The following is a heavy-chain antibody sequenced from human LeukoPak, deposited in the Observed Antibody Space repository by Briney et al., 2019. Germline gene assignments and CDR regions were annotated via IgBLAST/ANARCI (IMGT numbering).Heavy chain of an antibody. D-gene: IGHD3-16*01. Sequence: ASVKVSCKVSGYTLTELSMHWVRQAPGKGLEWMGGFDPEDGETIYAQKFQGRVTMTEDTSTDTAYMELSSLGSEDTALYYCAREGFAWGVKKYYFDYWGQGTLVTVSS. CDR2: FDPEDGET. CDR1: GYTLTELS. J-gene: IGHJ4*02. CDR3: AREGFAWGVKKYYFDY. V-gene: IGHV1-24*01.